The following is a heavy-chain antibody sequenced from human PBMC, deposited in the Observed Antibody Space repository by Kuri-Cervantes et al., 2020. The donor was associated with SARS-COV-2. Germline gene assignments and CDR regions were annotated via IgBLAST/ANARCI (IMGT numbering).Heavy chain of an antibody. V-gene: IGHV3-30*02. D-gene: IGHD2-2*01. CDR2: IRYDGSNK. CDR3: ARDRWVAGYCSSTSCYFMDV. Sequence: GESLKISCAASGFTFSSYGMHWVRQAPGKGLEWVAFIRYDGSNKYYAGSVKGRFTISRDNSKNTLYLQMNSLRAEDTAVYYCARDRWVAGYCSSTSCYFMDVWGKGTTVTVSS. J-gene: IGHJ6*03. CDR1: GFTFSSYG.